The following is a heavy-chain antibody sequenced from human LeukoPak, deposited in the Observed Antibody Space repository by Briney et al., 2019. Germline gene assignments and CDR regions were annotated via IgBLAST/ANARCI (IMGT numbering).Heavy chain of an antibody. J-gene: IGHJ6*03. CDR1: GYTFTSYY. V-gene: IGHV1-46*01. CDR3: ARGPRITMVRGGQWYYYMDV. D-gene: IGHD3-10*01. Sequence: ASVKLSCKASGYTFTSYYMYWVRQAPGQGREWMGIINPSGGSTNYAQKFQGRVTVTRDTSTSTVYMELSSLRSEDTAVYYCARGPRITMVRGGQWYYYMDVWGKGTTVTISS. CDR2: INPSGGST.